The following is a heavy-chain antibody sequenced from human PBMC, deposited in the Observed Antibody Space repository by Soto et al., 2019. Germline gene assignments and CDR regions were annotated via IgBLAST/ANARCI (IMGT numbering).Heavy chain of an antibody. CDR3: AREQETTPTNWFDP. CDR1: GGTFSSYT. Sequence: QVQLVQSGAEVKKPGSSVKVSCKASGGTFSSYTISWVRQAPGQGLEWMGRIIPILGIANYAQKFQGRVTITADKSTSTAYMELSSLRSEDTAVYYCAREQETTPTNWFDPWGQGTLVTVSS. D-gene: IGHD4-4*01. CDR2: IIPILGIA. V-gene: IGHV1-69*08. J-gene: IGHJ5*02.